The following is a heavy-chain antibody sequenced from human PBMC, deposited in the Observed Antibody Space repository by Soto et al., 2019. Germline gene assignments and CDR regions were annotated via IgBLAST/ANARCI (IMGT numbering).Heavy chain of an antibody. CDR3: VFRGGRGSQIEY. Sequence: VQLVQSGTEVKKPGSSVKLSCKASGGSFNFAMSWVRQAPGQGLEWMGGITPIFPTAAEAPKFQGRVTITADEPTAQVSIELTSLTSEDTVVYFCVFRGGRGSQIEYWGPGSLVSVSS. CDR2: ITPIFPTA. V-gene: IGHV1-69*01. CDR1: GGSFNFA. J-gene: IGHJ4*02. D-gene: IGHD3-16*01.